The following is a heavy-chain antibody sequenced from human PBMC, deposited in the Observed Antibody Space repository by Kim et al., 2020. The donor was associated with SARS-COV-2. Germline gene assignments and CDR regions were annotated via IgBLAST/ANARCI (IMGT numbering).Heavy chain of an antibody. CDR2: NGNI. Sequence: NGNIQYSEKFQSRITVTRDTSASTVYMELGSLRSEDTAVYYCARNDYFDYWGQGTLVTVSS. CDR3: ARNDYFDY. J-gene: IGHJ4*02. V-gene: IGHV1-3*01.